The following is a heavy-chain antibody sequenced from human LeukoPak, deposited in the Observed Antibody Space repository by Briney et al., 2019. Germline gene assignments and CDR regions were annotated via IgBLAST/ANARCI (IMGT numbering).Heavy chain of an antibody. CDR3: AKDPVLPGDFWSGYFDY. CDR1: GFTVSSNY. D-gene: IGHD3-3*01. Sequence: GGSLSLSCAASGFTVSSNYMTWVRQAPGEGLEWLSVIYSDGSTYYADSVKGRFTISRDNSKNTLYLQMNSLRAEDTAVYYCAKDPVLPGDFWSGYFDYWGQGTLVTVSS. V-gene: IGHV3-53*05. J-gene: IGHJ4*02. CDR2: IYSDGST.